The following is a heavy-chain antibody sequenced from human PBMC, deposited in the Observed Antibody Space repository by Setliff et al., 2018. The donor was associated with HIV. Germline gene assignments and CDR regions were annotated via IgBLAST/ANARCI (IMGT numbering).Heavy chain of an antibody. J-gene: IGHJ4*02. D-gene: IGHD3-22*01. V-gene: IGHV4-4*09. CDR3: ARMSGGYSGGYFDY. Sequence: SETLSLTCTVSGGSISSDYWSWIRQPPGKGLEWIGYIATTGSTSYSPSLKSRVSISVDTAKNQWSLRLNSVTAADTAVYYWARMSGGYSGGYFDYWGQGTQVTVSS. CDR1: GGSISSDY. CDR2: IATTGST.